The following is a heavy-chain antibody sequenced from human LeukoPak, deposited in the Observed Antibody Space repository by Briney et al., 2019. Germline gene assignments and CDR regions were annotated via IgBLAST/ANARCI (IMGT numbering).Heavy chain of an antibody. CDR3: ATTPNFGVVIPWFDP. Sequence: ASVKVSCKVSGYTLTELSMHWVRQAPGKGLEWMGGFDPEDGETIYAQKFQGRVTMTEDTSTDTAYMELSSLRSEDTAVYYCATTPNFGVVIPWFDPWGQGTLVTASS. CDR2: FDPEDGET. V-gene: IGHV1-24*01. J-gene: IGHJ5*02. D-gene: IGHD3-3*01. CDR1: GYTLTELS.